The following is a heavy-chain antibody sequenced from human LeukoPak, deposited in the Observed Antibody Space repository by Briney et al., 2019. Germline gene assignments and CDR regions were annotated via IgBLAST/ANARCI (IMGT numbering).Heavy chain of an antibody. D-gene: IGHD3-16*02. V-gene: IGHV4-34*01. CDR3: AIEGYDYVWGSYPTIDY. CDR1: GGSFSGYY. Sequence: SETLSLTCAVYGGSFSGYYWSWIRQPPGKGLEWIGEINHSGSTNYNPSLKSRVTISVDTSKNQFSLKLSSVTAADTAVYYCAIEGYDYVWGSYPTIDYWGQGTLVTVSS. J-gene: IGHJ4*02. CDR2: INHSGST.